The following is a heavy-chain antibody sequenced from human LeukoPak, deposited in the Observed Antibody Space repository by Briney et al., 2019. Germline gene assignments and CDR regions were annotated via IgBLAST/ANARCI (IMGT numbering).Heavy chain of an antibody. CDR2: IYPGDSDT. J-gene: IGHJ4*02. CDR3: ARTAYTSRWAIDY. V-gene: IGHV5-51*01. D-gene: IGHD6-13*01. CDR1: GYSFTSYW. Sequence: GEFLKISCKGSGYSFTSYWIGWVRQMPGKGLEWMGIIYPGDSDTRYSPSFQGQVTISADKSISTAYLQWSSLKASDTAMYYCARTAYTSRWAIDYWGQGTLVTVSS.